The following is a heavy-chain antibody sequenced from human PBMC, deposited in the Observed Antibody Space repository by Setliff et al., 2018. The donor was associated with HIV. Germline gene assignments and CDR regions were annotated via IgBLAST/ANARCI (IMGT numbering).Heavy chain of an antibody. CDR2: IYYSGST. CDR1: GGSISSSSYY. CDR3: VRGYCSSTTCYDDYYYMDV. D-gene: IGHD2-2*01. V-gene: IGHV4-39*01. J-gene: IGHJ6*03. Sequence: PSETLSLTCTVSGGSISSSSYYWGWIRQPPGKGLEWIGSIYYSGSTYYNPSLKTRVTISVDTSKNQFSLKLSSVIAADTAVYYCVRGYCSSTTCYDDYYYMDVWGKGSTVTVSS.